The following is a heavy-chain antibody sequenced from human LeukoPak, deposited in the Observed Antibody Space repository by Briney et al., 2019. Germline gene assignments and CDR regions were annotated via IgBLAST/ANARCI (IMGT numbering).Heavy chain of an antibody. D-gene: IGHD5-24*01. CDR2: IIPIFGTA. CDR1: GGTFSSSA. CDR3: ARSRDGYRTPDAFDI. V-gene: IGHV1-69*05. Sequence: GASVKVSCKASGGTFSSSAISWVRQAPGQGLEWMGGIIPIFGTANYAQKFQGRVTITTDESTSTAYMELSSLRSEDTAVYYCARSRDGYRTPDAFDIWGQGTMVTVSS. J-gene: IGHJ3*02.